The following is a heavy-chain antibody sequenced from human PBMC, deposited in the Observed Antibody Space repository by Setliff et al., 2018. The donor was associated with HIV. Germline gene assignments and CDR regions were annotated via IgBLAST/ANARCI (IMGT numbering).Heavy chain of an antibody. CDR1: GYTFSYS. V-gene: IGHV1-18*01. D-gene: IGHD1-26*01. J-gene: IGHJ4*02. CDR3: ARATYSGSPNPPQDY. CDR2: INCYSGDS. Sequence: ASVKVSCKASGYTFSYSITWVRQAPGQGLEWVGWINCYSGDSKFPEKLQGRITMTADTSTSTAYMELRNLTSDDTAMYYCARATYSGSPNPPQDYWGQGTLVTVSS.